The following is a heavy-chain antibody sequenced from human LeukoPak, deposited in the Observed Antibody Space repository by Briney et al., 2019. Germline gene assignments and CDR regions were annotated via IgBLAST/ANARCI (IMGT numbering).Heavy chain of an antibody. CDR2: IYYTGNP. V-gene: IGHV4-39*02. CDR3: ARDLVVGATIAY. CDR1: GVSIISGTYY. Sequence: PSETLSLTCIVSGVSIISGTYYWGWIRQPPGKGLEWIGNIYYTGNPFYNPSLKSRVTISVDTSKNQFSLNLRSVTAADTAVYFCARDLVVGATIAYWGQGTLVTVSS. D-gene: IGHD1-26*01. J-gene: IGHJ4*02.